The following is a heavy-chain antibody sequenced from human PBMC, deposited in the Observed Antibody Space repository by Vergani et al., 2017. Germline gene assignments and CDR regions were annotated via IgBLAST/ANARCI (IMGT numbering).Heavy chain of an antibody. V-gene: IGHV3-21*01. D-gene: IGHD3-22*01. J-gene: IGHJ5*02. CDR3: ARGESIVVVTVNWFDP. CDR1: GFTFSSYS. Sequence: VQLVESGGGLVKPGGSLRLSCAASGFTFSSYSMNWVRQAPGKGLEWVSSISSSSSYIYYADSVKGRFTISRDNAKNSLYLQMNRLRAEDTAVYYCARGESIVVVTVNWFDPSGQGTLVTVSS. CDR2: ISSSSSYI.